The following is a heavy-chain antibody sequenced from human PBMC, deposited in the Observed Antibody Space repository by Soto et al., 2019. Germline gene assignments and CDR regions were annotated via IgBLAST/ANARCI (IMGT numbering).Heavy chain of an antibody. J-gene: IGHJ5*02. Sequence: QVQLQQWGAGLLKPSETLSLTCAVHGGSFSGSYWYWIREPPGKGLEWMGEINHGGTSNYNQSLKSRASITVESTKKQSSLKLTSVPTEDAALYLFATSSFLRSGELFHCLDAWGQGTTVTVSS. CDR3: ATSSFLRSGELFHCLDA. CDR2: INHGGTS. V-gene: IGHV4-34*01. D-gene: IGHD3-10*01. CDR1: GGSFSGSY.